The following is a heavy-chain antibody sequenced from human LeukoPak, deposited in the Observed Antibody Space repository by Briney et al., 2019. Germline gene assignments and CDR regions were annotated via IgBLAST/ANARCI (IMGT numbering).Heavy chain of an antibody. CDR1: GFTFSSYG. J-gene: IGHJ4*02. V-gene: IGHV3-23*01. D-gene: IGHD5-18*01. CDR3: AKETRAIQLGLDY. Sequence: GGSLRLSCAASGFTFSSYGMSWVRQAPGKGLEWVSAISASGGSTYYADSVKGRFTISRDISKNTLYLQMNSLRAEDTAVYYCAKETRAIQLGLDYWGQGTLVTVSS. CDR2: ISASGGST.